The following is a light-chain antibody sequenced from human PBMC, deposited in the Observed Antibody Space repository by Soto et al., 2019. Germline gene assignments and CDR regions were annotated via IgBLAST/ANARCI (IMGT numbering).Light chain of an antibody. J-gene: IGLJ2*01. Sequence: QSVLTQPPSVSGAPGQRVTISCTGSSFNIGAGYDVHWYQQLPGTAPRLLIYGNSNRLSGVPDRFSGSKSGTSASLAITGLQAEDEADYYCQSYDSSLSGSVFGGGTKLTVL. CDR3: QSYDSSLSGSV. CDR1: SFNIGAGYD. CDR2: GNS. V-gene: IGLV1-40*01.